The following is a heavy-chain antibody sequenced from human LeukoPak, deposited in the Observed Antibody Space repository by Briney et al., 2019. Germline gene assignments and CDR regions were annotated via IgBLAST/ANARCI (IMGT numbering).Heavy chain of an antibody. D-gene: IGHD3-9*01. Sequence: GGSLRLSCAASGFTFSSYAMSWVRQAPGKGLEWVSAISGSGGSTYYADSVKGRFTISRDNSKNTLYLQMNSLRAEDTAVYYCAKPDYDILTGYYRHFDYWGQGTLVTVSS. J-gene: IGHJ4*02. CDR2: ISGSGGST. CDR3: AKPDYDILTGYYRHFDY. CDR1: GFTFSSYA. V-gene: IGHV3-23*01.